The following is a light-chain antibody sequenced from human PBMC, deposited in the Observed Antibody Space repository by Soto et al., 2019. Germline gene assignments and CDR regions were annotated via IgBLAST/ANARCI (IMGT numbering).Light chain of an antibody. CDR2: LEGSGSY. CDR1: SGHSSYI. CDR3: ETWDSNTHTV. V-gene: IGLV4-60*02. J-gene: IGLJ3*02. Sequence: QPVLTQSSSASASLGSSVKLTCTLSSGHSSYIIAWHQQQPGKAPRYLMKLEGSGSYNKGSGVPDRFSGSSSGADRYLTISYLQFEGEADYYCETWDSNTHTVFGGGTKVTVL.